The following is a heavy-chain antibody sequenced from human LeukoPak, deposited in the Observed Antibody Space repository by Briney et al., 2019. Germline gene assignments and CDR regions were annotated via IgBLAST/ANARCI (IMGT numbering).Heavy chain of an antibody. CDR3: AKDSKRWKTYYYEAGSYYFDY. CDR1: GFTFSSYG. J-gene: IGHJ4*02. Sequence: PGGSLRLSCAAPGFTFSSYGMHWVRQAPGKGLEWVAFIRYDGSNKYYADSVEGRFTISRDNSKNTLYLQMNSLRPEDTAVYYCAKDSKRWKTYYYEAGSYYFDYWGQGTRVTVSS. D-gene: IGHD3-10*01. CDR2: IRYDGSNK. V-gene: IGHV3-30*02.